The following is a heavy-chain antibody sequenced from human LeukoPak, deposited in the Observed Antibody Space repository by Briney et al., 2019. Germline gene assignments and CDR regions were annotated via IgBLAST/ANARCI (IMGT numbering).Heavy chain of an antibody. CDR1: GDSISNHNYF. CDR2: IHYIGST. J-gene: IGHJ4*02. CDR3: ATSVYSSGWHPFFDY. V-gene: IGHV4-39*02. D-gene: IGHD6-19*01. Sequence: SETLSPTCTVSGDSISNHNYFWGWIRQPPGKGLEWIGSIHYIGSTYFNLSLKSRVTVSVDTSKNHFSLKLSSVTAADTGVYYCATSVYSSGWHPFFDYWGQGAPVIVSS.